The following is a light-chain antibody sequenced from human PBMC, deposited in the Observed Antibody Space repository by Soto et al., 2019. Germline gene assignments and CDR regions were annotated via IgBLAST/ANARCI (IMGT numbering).Light chain of an antibody. CDR1: QNIYNS. CDR2: GAS. J-gene: IGKJ1*01. Sequence: DIQMTQSPYSLSASLGDRVTITCRTSQNIYNSLNWYQQKAGRAPAVLIYGASNLQGGVPLRFSGSGSGTDFTLTISGLQPEDSATYYCQESRSALWGTCGQGTKVEVK. CDR3: QESRSALWGT. V-gene: IGKV1-39*01.